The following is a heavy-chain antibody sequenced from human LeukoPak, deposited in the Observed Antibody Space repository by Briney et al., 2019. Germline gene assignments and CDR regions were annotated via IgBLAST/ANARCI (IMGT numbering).Heavy chain of an antibody. Sequence: GESLKVSRKASGYTFTSYGISWVRQAPGQGLEWMGWISAYNGNTNYAQKLQGRVTMTTDTSTSTAYMELRSLRSDDTAVYYCARFYDYVWGSYRQNPYYFDYWGQGTLVTVSS. CDR1: GYTFTSYG. D-gene: IGHD3-16*02. CDR3: ARFYDYVWGSYRQNPYYFDY. CDR2: ISAYNGNT. V-gene: IGHV1-18*01. J-gene: IGHJ4*02.